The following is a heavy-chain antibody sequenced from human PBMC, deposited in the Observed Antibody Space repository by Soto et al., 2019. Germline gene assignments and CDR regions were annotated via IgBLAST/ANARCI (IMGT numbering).Heavy chain of an antibody. J-gene: IGHJ4*02. V-gene: IGHV1-18*01. Sequence: QVQLVQSGVEVKKPGASVKVSCKASGYTFTNYGVTWVRQAPGQGLEWMGWITVYNGNTNYAQQFQGRVTMTTDTSTSTAYMELRTLRSDDTAVYYCARGGGYFGSGRHPDFWGQGTLVTVSS. CDR3: ARGGGYFGSGRHPDF. CDR1: GYTFTNYG. CDR2: ITVYNGNT. D-gene: IGHD3-10*01.